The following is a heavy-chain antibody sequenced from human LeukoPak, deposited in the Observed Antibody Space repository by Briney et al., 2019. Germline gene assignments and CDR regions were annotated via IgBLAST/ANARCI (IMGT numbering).Heavy chain of an antibody. CDR1: GLIFSSYG. D-gene: IGHD3-16*01. CDR3: AKPVIPSAYQGTYYMDV. V-gene: IGHV3-30*02. Sequence: GGSLRLSCAASGLIFSSYGMHWVRQAPGEGLEWVAYIRHDESKTFYADSVKGRLTISRDNSKNTLYLQMHSLRAEDTALYYCAKPVIPSAYQGTYYMDVWGKGTTVTVS. J-gene: IGHJ6*03. CDR2: IRHDESKT.